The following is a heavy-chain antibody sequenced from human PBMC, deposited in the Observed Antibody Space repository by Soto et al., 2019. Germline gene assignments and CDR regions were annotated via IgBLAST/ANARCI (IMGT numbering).Heavy chain of an antibody. CDR1: GGSISSYY. Sequence: SETLSLTCTVSGGSISSYYWSWIRQPPGKGLEWIGYIYYSGSTNYNPSLKSRVTISVDTSKNQFSLKLSSVTAADTAVYYCARHTYYYDSSGYYWFDPWGQGTLVTVSS. J-gene: IGHJ5*02. V-gene: IGHV4-59*08. CDR2: IYYSGST. D-gene: IGHD3-22*01. CDR3: ARHTYYYDSSGYYWFDP.